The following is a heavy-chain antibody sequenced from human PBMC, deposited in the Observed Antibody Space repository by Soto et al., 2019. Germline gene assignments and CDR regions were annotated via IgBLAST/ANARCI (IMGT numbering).Heavy chain of an antibody. J-gene: IGHJ5*02. Sequence: QAQLMESGGGVVQPGGSLRLSCAVSGFTLKTYAMEWVRQAPGKGLEWGAVISYDGSTKFYADSVKGRFTISRDNSKNTLYLEMSRLRPDDTAMYYCARDQSSTVITSTHFDPWGQGTLVTVSA. CDR2: ISYDGSTK. CDR3: ARDQSSTVITSTHFDP. D-gene: IGHD4-17*01. CDR1: GFTLKTYA. V-gene: IGHV3-30-3*01.